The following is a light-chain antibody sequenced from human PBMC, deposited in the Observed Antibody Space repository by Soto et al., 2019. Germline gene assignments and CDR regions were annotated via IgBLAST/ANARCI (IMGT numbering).Light chain of an antibody. CDR3: QSYDSSLRAVV. CDR1: SSNVGAGYD. CDR2: GNN. V-gene: IGLV1-40*01. J-gene: IGLJ2*01. Sequence: QSALTQPPSVSGAPGQRVTISCTGSSSNVGAGYDVHWYHQLPGTAPKLLIYGNNNRPSGVPDRFSGSKSGTSASLAITGLQAEDEADYYCQSYDSSLRAVVFGGGTKLTVL.